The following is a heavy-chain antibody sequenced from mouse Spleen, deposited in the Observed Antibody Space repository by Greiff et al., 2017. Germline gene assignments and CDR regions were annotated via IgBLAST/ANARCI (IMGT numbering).Heavy chain of an antibody. J-gene: IGHJ4*01. V-gene: IGHV5-4*03. CDR3: ARVGSSYVGAMDY. D-gene: IGHD1-1*01. Sequence: EVKLVESGGGLVKPGGSLKLSCAASGFTFSSYAMSWVRQTPEKRLEWVATISDGGSYTYYPDNVKGRFTISRDNAKNNLYLQMSHLKSEDTAMYYCARVGSSYVGAMDYWGQGTSVTVSS. CDR2: ISDGGSYT. CDR1: GFTFSSYA.